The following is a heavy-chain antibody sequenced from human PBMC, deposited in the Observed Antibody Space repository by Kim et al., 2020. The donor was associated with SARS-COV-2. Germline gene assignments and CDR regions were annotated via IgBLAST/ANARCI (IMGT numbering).Heavy chain of an antibody. J-gene: IGHJ4*02. CDR1: GYTFTTLS. Sequence: ASVKVSCKASGYTFTTLSFTWVRRAPGQGLEWMGWISPYTADTYYAQKFQGRLTMTTDKSTSTAYMELRSLRSDDTAVYFCVDHWDAGYTSAWTGDYWGQGTLVTVSS. D-gene: IGHD6-19*01. V-gene: IGHV1-18*01. CDR3: VDHWDAGYTSAWTGDY. CDR2: ISPYTADT.